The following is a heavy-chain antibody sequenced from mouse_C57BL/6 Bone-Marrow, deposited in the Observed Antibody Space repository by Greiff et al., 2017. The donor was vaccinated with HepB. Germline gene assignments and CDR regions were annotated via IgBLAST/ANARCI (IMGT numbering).Heavy chain of an antibody. J-gene: IGHJ1*03. CDR3: ARQELGRFWYFDV. Sequence: QVQLQQSGPELVKPGASVKISCKASGYAFSGYWMNWVKQRPGKGLEWIGRIYPGDGATNYNGKFKGKATLTADKSSSTAYMQLSSLTSEDSAVYYCARQELGRFWYFDVWGTGTTVTVSS. D-gene: IGHD4-1*01. V-gene: IGHV1-82*01. CDR1: GYAFSGYW. CDR2: IYPGDGAT.